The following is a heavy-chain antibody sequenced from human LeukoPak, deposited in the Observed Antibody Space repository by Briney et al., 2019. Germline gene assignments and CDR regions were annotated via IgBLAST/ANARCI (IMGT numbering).Heavy chain of an antibody. CDR1: GGTFSSYA. V-gene: IGHV1-69*01. CDR3: ARDPAIVVVPAATYYYYGMDV. D-gene: IGHD2-2*01. Sequence: GSSVKVSCKASGGTFSSYAISWVRQAPVQGLEWMGGIIPIFGTANYAQKFQGRVTITADESTSTAYMELSSLRSEDTAVYYCARDPAIVVVPAATYYYYGMDVWGKGTTVTVSS. J-gene: IGHJ6*04. CDR2: IIPIFGTA.